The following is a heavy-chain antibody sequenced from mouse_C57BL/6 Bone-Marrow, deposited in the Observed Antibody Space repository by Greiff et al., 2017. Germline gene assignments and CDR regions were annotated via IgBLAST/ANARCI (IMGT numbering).Heavy chain of an antibody. Sequence: VQLQQSGPELVKPGASVKISCKASGYTFTDYYMNWVKQSHGKSLEWIGDINPNNGGTSYNQKFKGKATLTVDKSSSTAYMELRSLTSEDSAVYYCARDEAGSLRTFDYWGQGTTLTVSS. CDR1: GYTFTDYY. CDR3: ARDEAGSLRTFDY. CDR2: INPNNGGT. J-gene: IGHJ2*01. V-gene: IGHV1-26*01. D-gene: IGHD3-2*02.